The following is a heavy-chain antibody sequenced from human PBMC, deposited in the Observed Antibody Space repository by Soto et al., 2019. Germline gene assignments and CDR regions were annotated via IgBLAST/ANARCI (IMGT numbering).Heavy chain of an antibody. D-gene: IGHD6-13*01. CDR3: ASPYSNSNYYGIDV. CDR2: ISSSSSYM. Sequence: EVQLVESGGGLVKPGGSLRLSCVASGFTFSSYSVKWVRQAPGKGLEWVSSISSSSSYMYYADPVKGRFTISRDNAKNSLYLQMNSLRAEDTAVYYCASPYSNSNYYGIDVWGQGTTVTVSS. V-gene: IGHV3-21*01. CDR1: GFTFSSYS. J-gene: IGHJ6*02.